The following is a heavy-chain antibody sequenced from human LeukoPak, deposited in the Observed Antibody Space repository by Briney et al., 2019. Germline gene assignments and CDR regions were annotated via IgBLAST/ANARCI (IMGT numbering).Heavy chain of an antibody. CDR3: ARDRFDILTGSDAFDI. CDR2: ISSSSCYI. V-gene: IGHV3-21*01. D-gene: IGHD3-9*01. J-gene: IGHJ3*02. Sequence: GGSLRLSCAASGFTFSSYSMNWVRQAPGKGLEWVSSISSSSCYIYYADSVKGRFTISRDNAKNSLYLQMNSLRAEDTAVYYCARDRFDILTGSDAFDIWGQGTMVTVSS. CDR1: GFTFSSYS.